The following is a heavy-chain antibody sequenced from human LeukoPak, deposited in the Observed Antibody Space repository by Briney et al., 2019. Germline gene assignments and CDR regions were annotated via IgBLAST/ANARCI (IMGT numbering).Heavy chain of an antibody. V-gene: IGHV1-18*01. Sequence: ASVRLSCEASGYTFSSYGISWVRQAPGQGREWMGWISAYNGNTNYAQKLQGRVTMTTDTSTSTAYMELRSLRSDDTAVYYCARGRGWYCSGGSCSLDYWGQGTLVTVSS. CDR3: ARGRGWYCSGGSCSLDY. D-gene: IGHD2-15*01. CDR1: GYTFSSYG. J-gene: IGHJ4*02. CDR2: ISAYNGNT.